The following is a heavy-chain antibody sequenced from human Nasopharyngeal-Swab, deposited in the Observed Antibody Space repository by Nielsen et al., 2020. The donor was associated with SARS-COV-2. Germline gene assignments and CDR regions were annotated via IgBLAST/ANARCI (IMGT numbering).Heavy chain of an antibody. V-gene: IGHV4-4*02. CDR2: INHSGST. Sequence: VRQAPGKGLEWIGEINHSGSTNYNPSLKSRVTISVDKSKNQFSLKLSSVTAADTAVYYCARVSEQQLAPPHFDYWGQGTLVTVSS. CDR3: ARVSEQQLAPPHFDY. D-gene: IGHD6-13*01. J-gene: IGHJ4*02.